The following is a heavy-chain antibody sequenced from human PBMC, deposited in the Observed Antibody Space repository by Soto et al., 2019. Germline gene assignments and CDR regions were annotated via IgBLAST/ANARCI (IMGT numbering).Heavy chain of an antibody. CDR2: INPDSGGT. CDR1: GYTLTELS. D-gene: IGHD3-3*01. CDR3: ARAYFWSGAPPPFDYYGMDV. Sequence: ASVKVSCKASGYTLTELSMHWVRQAPGKGLEWMGGINPDSGGTNYAQKFQGWVTMTRDTSISTAYMELSRLRSDDTAVYYCARAYFWSGAPPPFDYYGMDVWGQGTTVTVSS. J-gene: IGHJ6*02. V-gene: IGHV1-2*04.